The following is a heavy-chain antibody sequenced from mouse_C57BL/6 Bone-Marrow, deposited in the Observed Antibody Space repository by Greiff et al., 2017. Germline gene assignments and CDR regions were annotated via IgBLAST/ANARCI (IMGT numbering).Heavy chain of an antibody. V-gene: IGHV1-26*01. J-gene: IGHJ2*01. Sequence: EVQLQQSGPELVKPGASVKISCKASGYTFTDYYMNWVKQSHGKSLEWIGDINPNNGGTSYNQKFKGKATLTVDKSSSTAYMELRSLTSEDSAVYYCASPITHWGQGTTLTVSS. CDR3: ASPITH. D-gene: IGHD1-2*01. CDR1: GYTFTDYY. CDR2: INPNNGGT.